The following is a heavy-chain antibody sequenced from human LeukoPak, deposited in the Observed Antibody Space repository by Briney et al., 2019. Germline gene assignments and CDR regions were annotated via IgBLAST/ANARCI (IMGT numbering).Heavy chain of an antibody. CDR2: IYYSGST. Sequence: PSETLSLTCTVSGGSISSSSYYWSWIRQPPGKGLEWIGYIYYSGSTNYNPSLKSRVTISVDTSKNQFSLKLSSVTAADTAVYYCARVDYGVVVVPAAREAFDIWGQGTMVTVSS. CDR1: GGSISSSSYY. D-gene: IGHD2-2*01. J-gene: IGHJ3*02. CDR3: ARVDYGVVVVPAAREAFDI. V-gene: IGHV4-61*01.